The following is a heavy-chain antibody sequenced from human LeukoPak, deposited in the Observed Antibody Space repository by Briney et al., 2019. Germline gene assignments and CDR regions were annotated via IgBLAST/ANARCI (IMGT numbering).Heavy chain of an antibody. CDR2: FDPEDGET. D-gene: IGHD2-2*01. J-gene: IGHJ4*02. Sequence: ASVKVSCKASGYTLTDYYMHWVRQAPGKGLEWMGGFDPEDGETIYAQKFQGRVTMTEDTSTDTAYMELSSLRSEDTAVYYCATEGSTSCLDYWGQGTLVTVSS. CDR1: GYTLTDYY. CDR3: ATEGSTSCLDY. V-gene: IGHV1-24*01.